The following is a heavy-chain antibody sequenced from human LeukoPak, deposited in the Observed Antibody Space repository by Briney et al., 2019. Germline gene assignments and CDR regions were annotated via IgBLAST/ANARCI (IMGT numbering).Heavy chain of an antibody. D-gene: IGHD7-27*01. CDR1: GFAFSNYG. CDR2: ITGSGSTT. J-gene: IGHJ4*02. CDR3: AKDGNWARFEN. V-gene: IGHV3-23*01. Sequence: GGSLRLSCAASGFAFSNYGMNWVRQAPGKGLEWVSGITGSGSTTYYADSVKGRFTISRDNSKNTLYLQINSPRAEDTAAYYCAKDGNWARFENWGQGTLVTVSS.